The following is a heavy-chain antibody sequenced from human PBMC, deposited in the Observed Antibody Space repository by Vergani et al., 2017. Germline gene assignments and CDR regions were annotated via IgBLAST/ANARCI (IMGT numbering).Heavy chain of an antibody. D-gene: IGHD2-2*01. CDR1: GFTFSSYA. CDR3: ARALGYCSSTSCYDWYFDL. CDR2: ISGSSSYI. Sequence: EVQLLESGGGLVQPGGSLRLSCAASGFTFSSYAMSWVRQVPGKGLEWVSGISGSSSYIYYADSVKGRFTISRDNAKNSLYLQMNSLRAEDTAVYYCARALGYCSSTSCYDWYFDLWGRGTPVTVSS. J-gene: IGHJ2*01. V-gene: IGHV3-21*01.